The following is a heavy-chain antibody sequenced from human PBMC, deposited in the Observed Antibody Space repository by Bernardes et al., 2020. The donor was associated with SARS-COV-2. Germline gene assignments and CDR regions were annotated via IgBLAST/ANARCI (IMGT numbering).Heavy chain of an antibody. V-gene: IGHV4-34*01. CDR3: ARGLLVTPVVAFDI. CDR2: INDNGGT. Sequence: SETLSLTCAVYGGAFSSYAWHWIRHPPGKGLEWIGEINDNGGTNYNPSLECRVSISADRTKKQFSLNLKSVTAADTAVYYCARGLLVTPVVAFDIWGQGRMVTVSS. D-gene: IGHD6-13*01. CDR1: GGAFSSYA. J-gene: IGHJ3*02.